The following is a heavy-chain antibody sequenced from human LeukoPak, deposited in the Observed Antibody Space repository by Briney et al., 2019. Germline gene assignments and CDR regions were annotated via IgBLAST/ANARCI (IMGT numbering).Heavy chain of an antibody. CDR3: AREMDGEYGSGTFYDL. J-gene: IGHJ5*02. Sequence: GGSLRLSCVASGFTFSSHAMSWVRQAPGKGLQWVSYISSGGDSIYYADSVRGRFTISRDNAKNSLYLQMNSLRADDTAVYYCAREMDGEYGSGTFYDLWGQGNMVTVSS. D-gene: IGHD3-10*01. V-gene: IGHV3-48*04. CDR1: GFTFSSHA. CDR2: ISSGGDSI.